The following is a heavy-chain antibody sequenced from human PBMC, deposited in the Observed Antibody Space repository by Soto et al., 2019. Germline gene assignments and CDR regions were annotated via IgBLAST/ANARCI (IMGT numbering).Heavy chain of an antibody. D-gene: IGHD3-10*01. V-gene: IGHV4-59*01. CDR1: NGSLSSNY. CDR3: ARSFMVPVDFFDY. Sequence: SETLSLTCTVSNGSLSSNYWSWIRQSPGKGLEWIGNIYYSGSTNYNPSLKSRVTMSVDTSKNQFTLKLSSVTAADTGVYFCARSFMVPVDFFDYWRPGTPVTVSS. J-gene: IGHJ4*02. CDR2: IYYSGST.